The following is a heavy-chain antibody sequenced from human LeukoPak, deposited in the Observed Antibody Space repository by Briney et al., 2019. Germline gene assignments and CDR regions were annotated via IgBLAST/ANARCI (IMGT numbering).Heavy chain of an antibody. D-gene: IGHD3-22*01. J-gene: IGHJ4*02. CDR1: GLTFSSYS. Sequence: PGGSLRLSCAASGLTFSSYSMNWVRQAPGKGLEWVSSISSSSSYIYYADSVKGRFTISRDNAKNSLYLQMNSLRAEDTAVYYCARDDGSGPDYWGQGTLVTVSS. V-gene: IGHV3-21*01. CDR2: ISSSSSYI. CDR3: ARDDGSGPDY.